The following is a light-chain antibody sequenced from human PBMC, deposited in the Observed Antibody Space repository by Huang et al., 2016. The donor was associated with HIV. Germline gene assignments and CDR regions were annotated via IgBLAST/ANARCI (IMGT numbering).Light chain of an antibody. V-gene: IGKV3-11*01. J-gene: IGKJ4*01. CDR2: DSS. CDR1: QSVDTY. Sequence: EIVLTQSPVTLSMSPGQRATLSCRASQSVDTYLAWYQQKPGQAPRLLIYDSSNRATGIPARFSGSGSGTEFTLTISSLEPDDFVVYFCQQRSTWPPTFGGGTTMEVK. CDR3: QQRSTWPPT.